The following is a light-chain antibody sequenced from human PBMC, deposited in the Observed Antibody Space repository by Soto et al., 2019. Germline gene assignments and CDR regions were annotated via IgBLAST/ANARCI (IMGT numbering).Light chain of an antibody. CDR1: SSDVGGYNY. CDR2: YVS. J-gene: IGLJ1*01. Sequence: QSVLTQPRSVSGSPGQSVTISCTGTSSDVGGYNYVSWYQQHPGKAPKLMMYYVSKRPSGVPDRFSGSKSGNTASLTISGLQAEDEADYYCCSYAGSYTGVFGTGTKLTVL. V-gene: IGLV2-11*01. CDR3: CSYAGSYTGV.